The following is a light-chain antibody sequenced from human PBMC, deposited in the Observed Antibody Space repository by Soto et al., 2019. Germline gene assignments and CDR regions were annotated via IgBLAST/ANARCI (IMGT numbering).Light chain of an antibody. Sequence: EIVLTQSPGTLSLSPGERATLPCRASQSVSGNYLAWYQQKPGQSPRLLIYGSSDRATGIPDSFSGSGSVTDSTLTITRVEPEDWAVYYCQPYGSSPPYTFGQGTRLEIK. J-gene: IGKJ2*01. CDR3: QPYGSSPPYT. V-gene: IGKV3-20*01. CDR1: QSVSGNY. CDR2: GSS.